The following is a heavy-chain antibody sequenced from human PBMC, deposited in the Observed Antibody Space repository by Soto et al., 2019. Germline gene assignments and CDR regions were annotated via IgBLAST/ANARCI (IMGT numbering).Heavy chain of an antibody. V-gene: IGHV3-23*01. CDR3: AIDRADTSAWYGNWFDP. Sequence: GGSLRLSCEGSGFTFGLYALSWFRQAPGRGLEWVSAISGTGGSTYYADSAKGRFTISRDNSKSTLYLQMNSLRVEDTAVYYCAIDRADTSAWYGNWFDPWGQGTLVTVSS. J-gene: IGHJ5*02. CDR2: ISGTGGST. CDR1: GFTFGLYA. D-gene: IGHD6-19*01.